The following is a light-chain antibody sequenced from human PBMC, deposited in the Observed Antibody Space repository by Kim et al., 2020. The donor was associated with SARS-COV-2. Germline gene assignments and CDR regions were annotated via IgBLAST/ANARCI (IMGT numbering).Light chain of an antibody. Sequence: SVALGQTAKISCGGNNIGGKHVHWYQQRPGQAPVTVIYRNNNLPSGIPERFSGSNSGNAATLSISRVQAGDEAVYFCQVWDSNTVIFGGGTQLTVL. CDR3: QVWDSNTVI. CDR2: RNN. J-gene: IGLJ2*01. V-gene: IGLV3-9*01. CDR1: NIGGKH.